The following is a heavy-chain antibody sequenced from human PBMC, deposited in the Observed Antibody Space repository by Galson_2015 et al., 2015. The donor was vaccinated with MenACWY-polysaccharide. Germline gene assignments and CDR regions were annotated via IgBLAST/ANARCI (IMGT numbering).Heavy chain of an antibody. V-gene: IGHV3-33*08. J-gene: IGHJ3*02. CDR2: IWSNGINT. CDR3: ATEMMGVAEPDVFDI. CDR1: FFPFLLSS. Sequence: SLLLSFSSSFFPFLLSSLPFFFFSPGKGLDWVALIWSNGINTYYADSVKGRFTISRDNSKNTLYLQMNSLRTEDTAVYYCATEMMGVAEPDVFDIWGRGTMVTVSS. D-gene: IGHD3-16*01.